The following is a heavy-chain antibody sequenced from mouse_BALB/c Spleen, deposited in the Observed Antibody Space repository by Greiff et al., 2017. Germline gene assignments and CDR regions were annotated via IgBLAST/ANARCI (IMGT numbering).Heavy chain of an antibody. CDR2: IDPANGNT. Sequence: EVQLQQSGAELVKPGASVKLSCTASGFNIKDTYMHWVKQRPEQGLEWIGRIDPANGNTKYDPKFQGKATITADTSSNTAYLQLSSLTSEDTAVYYCAAYYGNSYYFDYWGQGTTLTVSS. V-gene: IGHV14-3*02. CDR3: AAYYGNSYYFDY. D-gene: IGHD2-10*01. CDR1: GFNIKDTY. J-gene: IGHJ2*01.